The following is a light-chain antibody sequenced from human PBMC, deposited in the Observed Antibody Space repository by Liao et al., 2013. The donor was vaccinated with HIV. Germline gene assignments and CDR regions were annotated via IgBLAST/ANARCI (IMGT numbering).Light chain of an antibody. J-gene: IGLJ3*02. CDR2: YDQ. CDR1: NIRSRG. V-gene: IGLV3-21*04. Sequence: YVLTQPPSVSVAPGQTAVMTCGGNNIRSRGVHWYQQRPGQAPVLVMYYDQNRPSGIPERISGSISGNTATLTISGVETGDEADYFCQVWDSSGDRWVFGGGTKLTVL. CDR3: QVWDSSGDRWV.